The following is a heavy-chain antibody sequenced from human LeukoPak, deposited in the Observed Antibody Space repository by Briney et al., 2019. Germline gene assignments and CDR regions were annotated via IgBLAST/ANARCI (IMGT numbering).Heavy chain of an antibody. V-gene: IGHV4-30-2*01. CDR1: GGSINSGGYS. D-gene: IGHD2-15*01. J-gene: IGHJ2*01. CDR2: IYHSGST. Sequence: SETLSPTCAVSGGSINSGGYSWSWIRQPPGKGLEWIGYIYHSGSTNYNPSLKSRVTISVDTSKNQFSLKLSSVTAADTAVYYCARDWVGSSHWYFDLWGRGTLVTVSS. CDR3: ARDWVGSSHWYFDL.